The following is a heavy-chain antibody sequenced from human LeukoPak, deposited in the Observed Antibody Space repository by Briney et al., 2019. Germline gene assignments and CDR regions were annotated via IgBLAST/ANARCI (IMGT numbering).Heavy chain of an antibody. Sequence: SETLSLTCAVTGGSITNDNWWSWVRQPPGKGLEWIGEIYHSGSTKCNPSLKSRVTISVDTSKNQFSLKLSSVTAADTAVYYCASLDIAAAGSLFDYWGQGTLVTVSS. D-gene: IGHD6-13*01. V-gene: IGHV4-4*02. CDR3: ASLDIAAAGSLFDY. J-gene: IGHJ4*02. CDR1: GGSITNDNW. CDR2: IYHSGST.